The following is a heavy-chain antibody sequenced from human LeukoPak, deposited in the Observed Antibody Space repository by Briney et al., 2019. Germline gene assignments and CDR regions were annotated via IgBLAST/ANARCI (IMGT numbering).Heavy chain of an antibody. Sequence: SVKVSCKASGGTFSSYAISWVRQAPGQGLEWMGRIIPIFGTANYAQKFQGRVTITTDESTSTAYMELSSLRSEDTAVYYCARGRLVIMPSGPLIFDYWGQGTLVTVSS. D-gene: IGHD3-9*01. CDR3: ARGRLVIMPSGPLIFDY. CDR1: GGTFSSYA. CDR2: IIPIFGTA. V-gene: IGHV1-69*05. J-gene: IGHJ4*02.